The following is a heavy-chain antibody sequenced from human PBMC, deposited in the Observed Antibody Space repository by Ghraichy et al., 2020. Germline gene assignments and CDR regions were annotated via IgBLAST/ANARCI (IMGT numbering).Heavy chain of an antibody. J-gene: IGHJ3*02. CDR3: ARHENIVVVTAARAFDI. V-gene: IGHV4-39*01. D-gene: IGHD2-21*02. Sequence: SETLSLTCTVSGGSISSSSYFWGWIRQPPGKGLEWIGSIYYYGNTYYNPSLKSRVTISVDTSKNQFSLKLSSVTAADTAVYYCARHENIVVVTAARAFDIWGQGTTVTVSS. CDR2: IYYYGNT. CDR1: GGSISSSSYF.